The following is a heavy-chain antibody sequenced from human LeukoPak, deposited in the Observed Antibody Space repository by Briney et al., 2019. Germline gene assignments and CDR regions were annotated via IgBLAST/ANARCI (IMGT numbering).Heavy chain of an antibody. D-gene: IGHD1-1*01. CDR2: INPNSGGT. CDR3: ATSQFGTTRSAMDV. Sequence: ASVKVSCKASGYTFTGNYINWVRQAPGQGLEWVGWINPNSGGTNYAQKFQGRVTMTRDTSISTAYMELSRLRSEDTATYYCATSQFGTTRSAMDVWGLGTTVTVSS. J-gene: IGHJ6*02. CDR1: GYTFTGNY. V-gene: IGHV1-2*02.